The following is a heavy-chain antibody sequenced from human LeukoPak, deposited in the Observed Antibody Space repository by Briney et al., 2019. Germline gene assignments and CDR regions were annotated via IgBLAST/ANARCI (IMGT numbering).Heavy chain of an antibody. CDR1: GFTFSSYS. D-gene: IGHD5-12*01. J-gene: IGHJ4*02. V-gene: IGHV3-21*01. Sequence: GGSLTLSCAASGFTFSSYSMNWVRQAPGKGLEWVSCISSSSSYIYYADSVKGRFTISRDNAKNSLYLQMNSLRPEDTAVYYCARGASGPGVATIVYWGQGTLVTVSS. CDR3: ARGASGPGVATIVY. CDR2: ISSSSSYI.